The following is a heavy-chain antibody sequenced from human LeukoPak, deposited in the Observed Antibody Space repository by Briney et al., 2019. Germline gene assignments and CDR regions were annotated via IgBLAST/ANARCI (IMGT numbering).Heavy chain of an antibody. CDR1: GFTFSSYW. CDR2: IKQDGSEK. CDR3: ARVGGSGWFTYYYYGMDV. Sequence: GGSLRLSCAASGFTFSSYWMSWVRQAPGKGLEWVANIKQDGSEKYYVDSVKGRLTISRDNAKNSLYLQMNSLRAEDTAVYYCARVGGSGWFTYYYYGMDVWAKGPRSPSP. J-gene: IGHJ6*02. V-gene: IGHV3-7*01. D-gene: IGHD6-19*01.